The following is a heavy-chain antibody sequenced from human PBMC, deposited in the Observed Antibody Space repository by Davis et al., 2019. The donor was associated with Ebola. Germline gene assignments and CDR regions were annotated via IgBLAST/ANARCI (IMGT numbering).Heavy chain of an antibody. Sequence: SVKVSCKASGGTFSSYAISWVRQAPGQGLEWMGGIIPIFGTANYAQKFQGRVTITADKSTSTAYMELSSLRSEDTAVYYCARDGLHYYYGMDVWGQGTTVTVSS. CDR2: IIPIFGTA. J-gene: IGHJ6*02. V-gene: IGHV1-69*06. CDR3: ARDGLHYYYGMDV. CDR1: GGTFSSYA.